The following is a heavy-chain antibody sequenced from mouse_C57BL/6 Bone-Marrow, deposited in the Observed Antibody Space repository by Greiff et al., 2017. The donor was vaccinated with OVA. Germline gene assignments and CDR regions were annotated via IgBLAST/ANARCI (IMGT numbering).Heavy chain of an antibody. CDR3: ARSAIYWYFDV. J-gene: IGHJ1*03. CDR1: GYTFTDYY. Sequence: QVQLQQSGAELVRPGASVKLSCKASGYTFTDYYINWVKQRPGQGLEWIAGIYPGSGNTYYNEKFKGKATLNAEISSSTAYMQLSSLASEDSAVDFCARSAIYWYFDVWGTGTTVTVSS. CDR2: IYPGSGNT. V-gene: IGHV1-76*01.